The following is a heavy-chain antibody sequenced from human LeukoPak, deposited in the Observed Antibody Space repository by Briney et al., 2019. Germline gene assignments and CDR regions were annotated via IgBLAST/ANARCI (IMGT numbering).Heavy chain of an antibody. D-gene: IGHD1-20*01. CDR3: ARGAPYNWPTG. V-gene: IGHV3-66*01. CDR2: IYSGGST. J-gene: IGHJ4*02. Sequence: GGSLRLSCAASGFTVSSNYMSWVRQAPGKGLEWVSVIYSGGSTYYADSVKGRFTISRDNSKNTLYLQMNSLRAEDTAVYYCARGAPYNWPTGWSQGTLVTVSS. CDR1: GFTVSSNY.